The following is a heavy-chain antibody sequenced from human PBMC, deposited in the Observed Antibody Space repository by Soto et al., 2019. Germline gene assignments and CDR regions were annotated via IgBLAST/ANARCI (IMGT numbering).Heavy chain of an antibody. V-gene: IGHV1-8*01. CDR3: ARRPHGRGGICNYGLDN. Sequence: ASVKVSCKASGYTFTNSDINWVRQAPGQGLEWMGWMNPDSGHAAYAQKFQGRVTLTTSTSTSTVYMEMRSLGSEDTAVYYCARRPHGRGGICNYGLDNWGQGPRVTVSS. D-gene: IGHD3-10*01. J-gene: IGHJ4*01. CDR1: GYTFTNSD. CDR2: MNPDSGHA.